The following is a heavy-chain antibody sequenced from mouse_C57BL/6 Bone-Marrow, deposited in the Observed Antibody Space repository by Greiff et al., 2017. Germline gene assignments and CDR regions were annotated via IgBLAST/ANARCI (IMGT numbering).Heavy chain of an antibody. Sequence: EVQLLESGPELVKPGASVKISCKASGYSFTGYYMNWVKQSPEKSLEWIGEINPSTGGTTYNQKFKAKATLTVDTTSSTAYMQLKSLTSEDSAVYYCGRCYGSSYGWFAYWGQGTLVTVSA. D-gene: IGHD1-1*01. CDR3: GRCYGSSYGWFAY. CDR2: INPSTGGT. V-gene: IGHV1-42*01. J-gene: IGHJ3*01. CDR1: GYSFTGYY.